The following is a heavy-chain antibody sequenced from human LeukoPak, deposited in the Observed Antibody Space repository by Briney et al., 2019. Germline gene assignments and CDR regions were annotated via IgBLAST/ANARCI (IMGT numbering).Heavy chain of an antibody. CDR1: GGSISSGVYY. J-gene: IGHJ5*02. D-gene: IGHD2-15*01. Sequence: SQTLSLTCTVSGGSISSGVYYWSWIRQPPGKGLEWIGYIYYSGSTYYNPSLKSRVTISVDTSKNQFSLKLSSVTAADTAVYYCARVVVVAATPSWFDPWGQGTLVTVSS. V-gene: IGHV4-30-4*01. CDR2: IYYSGST. CDR3: ARVVVVAATPSWFDP.